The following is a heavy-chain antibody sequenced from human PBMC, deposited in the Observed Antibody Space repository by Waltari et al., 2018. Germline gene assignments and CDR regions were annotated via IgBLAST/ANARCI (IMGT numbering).Heavy chain of an antibody. Sequence: QVQLHQWGAGLLKPSETLSLTCAVSGGPFPSYPWSWLRQPPGKGLEWIGETSHSGVTHYNPSLRSRVTMSVDTIKKQFSLMLTSVTAADTAVYFCARTWGNSPPLGWFDPWGRGTRVTISS. CDR3: ARTWGNSPPLGWFDP. J-gene: IGHJ5*01. D-gene: IGHD7-27*01. V-gene: IGHV4-34*01. CDR2: TSHSGVT. CDR1: GGPFPSYP.